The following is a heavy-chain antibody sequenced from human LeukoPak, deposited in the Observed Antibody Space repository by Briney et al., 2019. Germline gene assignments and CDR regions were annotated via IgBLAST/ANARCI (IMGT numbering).Heavy chain of an antibody. CDR2: FDPEDGET. D-gene: IGHD2-15*01. J-gene: IGHJ4*02. CDR1: GYTLTELS. Sequence: GASVKVSCKVSGYTLTELSMHWVRQAPGKGLEWMGGFDPEDGETIYAQKFQGRVTMTEDTSTDTAYMELSSLRSEDTAVYYCARTYCSGGDCYSNSDYWGQGTLVTVSS. CDR3: ARTYCSGGDCYSNSDY. V-gene: IGHV1-24*01.